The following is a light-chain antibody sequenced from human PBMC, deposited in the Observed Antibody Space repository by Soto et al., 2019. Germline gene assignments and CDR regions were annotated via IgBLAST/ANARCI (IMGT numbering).Light chain of an antibody. CDR3: QQYGSSPPVT. CDR2: DAS. Sequence: EIVLTQSPATLSLSPGERVTLSFRASQSVGSYLAWYQQKLGQAPRLLIYDASNRATGIPARFSGSGSGTDFTLTISRLEPEDFAVYYCQQYGSSPPVTFGQGTKVDIK. J-gene: IGKJ1*01. V-gene: IGKV3-20*01. CDR1: QSVGSY.